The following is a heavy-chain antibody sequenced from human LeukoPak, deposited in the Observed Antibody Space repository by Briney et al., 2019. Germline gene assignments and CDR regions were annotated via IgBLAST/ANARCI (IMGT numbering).Heavy chain of an antibody. CDR1: GGSFSGYY. Sequence: PSETLSLTCAVYGGSFSGYYWSWIRQPPGKGLEWIGAINHSGSTNYNPSLKRRVTISVDTSKNQFSLKLSSVTAADTAVYYCARGGIYSNYFDYWGQGTLVTVSS. J-gene: IGHJ4*02. V-gene: IGHV4-34*01. D-gene: IGHD4-11*01. CDR2: INHSGST. CDR3: ARGGIYSNYFDY.